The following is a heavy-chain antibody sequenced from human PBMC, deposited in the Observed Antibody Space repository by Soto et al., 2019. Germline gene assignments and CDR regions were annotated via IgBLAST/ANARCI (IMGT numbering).Heavy chain of an antibody. Sequence: PGGSLRLCCAASGFTFTGYSMNWVRQAPGKGLEWVSSISSTTNYIYYGDSMKGRFTISRDNAKNSLYLEMNSLRAEDPAVYYCARESEDLTSNFDYWGQGTLVTVSS. CDR1: GFTFTGYS. J-gene: IGHJ4*02. V-gene: IGHV3-21*06. CDR3: ARESEDLTSNFDY. CDR2: ISSTTNYI.